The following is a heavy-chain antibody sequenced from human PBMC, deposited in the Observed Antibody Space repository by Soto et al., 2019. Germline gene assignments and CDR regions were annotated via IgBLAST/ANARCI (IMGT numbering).Heavy chain of an antibody. CDR2: ISAYNGNT. V-gene: IGHV1-18*01. J-gene: IGHJ4*02. D-gene: IGHD3-22*01. Sequence: QVQLVQSGAEVKKPGASVKVSCKASGYTFTSYGISWVRQAPGQGLEWMGWISAYNGNTNYAQKLQGKVPMTTXXSXSXXYMELRSLRSDDTAVYYCARPNCSDSSGYYGNFGYWGQGTLVTVSS. CDR1: GYTFTSYG. CDR3: ARPNCSDSSGYYGNFGY.